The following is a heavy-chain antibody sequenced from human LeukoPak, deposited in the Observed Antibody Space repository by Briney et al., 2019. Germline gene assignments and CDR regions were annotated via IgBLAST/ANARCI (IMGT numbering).Heavy chain of an antibody. CDR1: GFTFSSYG. J-gene: IGHJ4*02. CDR2: IWYDGSNK. Sequence: GGSLRLSCAASGFTFSSYGVHWVRQAPGKGLEWVAVIWYDGSNKYYADSVKGRFTISRDNSKNTLYLQMNSLRAEDTAVYSRARASGPFDYWGQGTLVTVSS. CDR3: ARASGPFDY. D-gene: IGHD3-10*01. V-gene: IGHV3-33*01.